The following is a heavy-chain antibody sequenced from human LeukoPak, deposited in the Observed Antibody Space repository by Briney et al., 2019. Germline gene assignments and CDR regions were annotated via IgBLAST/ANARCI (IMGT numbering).Heavy chain of an antibody. J-gene: IGHJ4*02. CDR3: AKEHSYALFDY. CDR1: GFTFSDYA. V-gene: IGHV3-23*01. CDR2: ISGSGGST. D-gene: IGHD5-18*01. Sequence: GGSLRLSCTASGFTFSDYAMHWVRQAPGKGLEWVSGISGSGGSTYYADSVKGRFTISRDDSKNTLYLQMNSLRAEDTAVYYCAKEHSYALFDYWGQGTLVTVSS.